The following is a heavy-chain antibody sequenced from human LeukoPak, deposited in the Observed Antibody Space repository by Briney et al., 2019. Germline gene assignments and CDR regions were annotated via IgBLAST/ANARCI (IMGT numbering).Heavy chain of an antibody. V-gene: IGHV3-15*01. CDR3: TSMMITFGGVLDDY. J-gene: IGHJ4*02. CDR2: IKSKTDGGTT. D-gene: IGHD3-16*01. Sequence: PGGSLRLPCAASGFPFSNAWMSWVRQAPGKGLEWVGRIKSKTDGGTTDYAAPVKGRFTISRDDSKNTLYLQMNSLKTEDTAVYYCTSMMITFGGVLDDYWGQGTLVTVSS. CDR1: GFPFSNAW.